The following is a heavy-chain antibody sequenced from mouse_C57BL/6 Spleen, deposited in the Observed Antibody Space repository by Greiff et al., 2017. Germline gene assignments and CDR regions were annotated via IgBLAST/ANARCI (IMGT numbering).Heavy chain of an antibody. CDR1: GYAFSSSW. D-gene: IGHD3-1*01. J-gene: IGHJ4*01. CDR2: IYPGDGDT. V-gene: IGHV1-82*01. CDR3: ARWNSDDYAMDY. Sequence: VQLVESGPELVKPGASVKISCKASGYAFSSSWMNWVKQRPGKGLEWIGRIYPGDGDTNYNGKFKGKATLTADKSSSTAYMQLSSLTSEDSAVYCCARWNSDDYAMDYWGQGTSVTVSS.